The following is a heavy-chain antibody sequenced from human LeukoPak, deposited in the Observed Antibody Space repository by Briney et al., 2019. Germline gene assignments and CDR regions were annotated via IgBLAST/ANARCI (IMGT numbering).Heavy chain of an antibody. V-gene: IGHV3-23*01. Sequence: AGGSLRLSCAASGFTFSNYGMSWVRQAPGKGLEWVSSINGSGSNTYYADSVKGRFTISRANSKNTLYLQMNSLRAEDTAVYYCAKSMIRGTVTDDAFDIWGQGTLVTVSS. CDR2: INGSGSNT. CDR1: GFTFSNYG. CDR3: AKSMIRGTVTDDAFDI. J-gene: IGHJ3*02. D-gene: IGHD4-17*01.